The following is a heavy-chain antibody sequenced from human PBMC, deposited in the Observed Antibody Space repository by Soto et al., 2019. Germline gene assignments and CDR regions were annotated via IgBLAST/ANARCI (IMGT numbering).Heavy chain of an antibody. CDR1: GYTFTSYA. CDR3: AKDQSDLHWYFDL. Sequence: ASVKVSCKASGYTFTSYAMHWVRQAPGQRLEWMGWINAGNGNTKYSQKFQGRVTITRDTSASTAYMELSSLRAEDTAVYYCAKDQSDLHWYFDLWGRGTLVTVSS. J-gene: IGHJ2*01. V-gene: IGHV1-3*01. CDR2: INAGNGNT.